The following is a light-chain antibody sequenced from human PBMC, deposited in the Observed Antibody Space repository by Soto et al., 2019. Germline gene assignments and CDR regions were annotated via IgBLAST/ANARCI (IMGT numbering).Light chain of an antibody. J-gene: IGLJ2*01. CDR3: TSYATGDTFP. V-gene: IGLV2-11*01. CDR2: AVS. Sequence: QSALTQPRSVSGSPGQSVTISCTRTSSYIGPYDHVAWYQQHPGKAPKLIIFAVSKRPSGVPDRFSGSKSGNTASLTISGLQAEDEADYYCTSYATGDTFPFGGGTKLTVL. CDR1: SSYIGPYDH.